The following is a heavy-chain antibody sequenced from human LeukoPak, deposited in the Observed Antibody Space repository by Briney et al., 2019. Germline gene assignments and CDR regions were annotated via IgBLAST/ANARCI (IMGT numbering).Heavy chain of an antibody. CDR3: ARGRGGYDYVWGSYRYDDY. V-gene: IGHV1-3*01. CDR1: GYTFTSYA. Sequence: GASVKVSCKASGYTFTSYAMHWVRQAPGQRLEWMGWINAGNGNTKYSQKFQGRVTITRDTSASTAYMELSSLRSEDTAVYYCARGRGGYDYVWGSYRYDDYWGQGTLVTVSS. D-gene: IGHD3-16*02. J-gene: IGHJ4*02. CDR2: INAGNGNT.